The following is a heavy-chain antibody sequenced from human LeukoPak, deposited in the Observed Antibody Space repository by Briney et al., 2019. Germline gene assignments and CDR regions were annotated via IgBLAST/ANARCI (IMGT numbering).Heavy chain of an antibody. CDR3: SRRRTGLRSYSDAFDI. D-gene: IGHD3/OR15-3a*01. J-gene: IGHJ3*02. CDR1: GFTFNNYD. CDR2: IDVDGGT. V-gene: IGHV3-13*04. Sequence: QTGGSLRLSCAASGFTFNNYDMHGVRQGTGKGLEWVSGIDVDGGTYYPDSVKGRFTISRENARTSLYLQMNSLRAGDTAVYYCSRRRTGLRSYSDAFDIWGQGTTVTVSS.